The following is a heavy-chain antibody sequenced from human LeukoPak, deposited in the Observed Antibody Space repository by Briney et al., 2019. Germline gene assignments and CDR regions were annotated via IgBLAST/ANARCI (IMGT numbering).Heavy chain of an antibody. V-gene: IGHV3-23*01. D-gene: IGHD5-12*01. CDR2: ISASGGST. CDR1: GFTFSSSA. CDR3: ARDAGNSGYGCDL. Sequence: GGSLRLSCAASGFTFSSSAMSWVRQVPGKGLEWVSGISASGGSTFYADSVKGRFTISRDNVRNSLYLQMNSLRAEDTAMYYCARDAGNSGYGCDLWGQGTLVTVSS. J-gene: IGHJ5*02.